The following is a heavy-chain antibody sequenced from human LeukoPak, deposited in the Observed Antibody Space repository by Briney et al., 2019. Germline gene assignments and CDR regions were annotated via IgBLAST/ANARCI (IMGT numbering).Heavy chain of an antibody. D-gene: IGHD2-2*01. CDR1: GFTFSIHG. CDR3: ATPGYCSSTSCSPYFGY. J-gene: IGHJ4*02. V-gene: IGHV3-23*01. CDR2: ITGSGGST. Sequence: GGSLRLSCAASGFTFSIHGMNWVRQGPGKGLEWVSGITGSGGSTYYADSVKGRFTISRDNSKNTVYLQMNSLRAEDTAVYYCATPGYCSSTSCSPYFGYWGQGTLVTVSS.